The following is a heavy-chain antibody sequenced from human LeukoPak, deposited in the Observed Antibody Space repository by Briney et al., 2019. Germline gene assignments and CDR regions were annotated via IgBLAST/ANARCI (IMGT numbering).Heavy chain of an antibody. J-gene: IGHJ6*02. D-gene: IGHD3-10*01. Sequence: VASVKVSCKASGYTFTSYAMNWVRQAPGQGLEWMGWINTNTGNPTYAQGFTGRFVFSLDTSVSTAYLQISSLKAEDTAVYYCAAEVPTTMVRGVIIRGDYYYGMDVWGQGTTVTVSS. CDR3: AAEVPTTMVRGVIIRGDYYYGMDV. CDR1: GYTFTSYA. CDR2: INTNTGNP. V-gene: IGHV7-4-1*02.